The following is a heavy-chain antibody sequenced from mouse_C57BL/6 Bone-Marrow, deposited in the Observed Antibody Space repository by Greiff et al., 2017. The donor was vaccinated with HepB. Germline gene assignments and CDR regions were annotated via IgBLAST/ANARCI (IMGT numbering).Heavy chain of an antibody. J-gene: IGHJ1*03. CDR3: ARRYYGSSHWYFDV. CDR2: IDPSDSET. V-gene: IGHV1-52*01. CDR1: GYTFTSYW. Sequence: QVQLQQPGAELVRPGSSVKPSCKASGYTFTSYWMHWVKQRPIQGLEWIGNIDPSDSETHYNQKFKDKATLTVDKSSSTAYMQLSSLTSEDSAVYYCARRYYGSSHWYFDVWGTGTTVTVSS. D-gene: IGHD1-1*01.